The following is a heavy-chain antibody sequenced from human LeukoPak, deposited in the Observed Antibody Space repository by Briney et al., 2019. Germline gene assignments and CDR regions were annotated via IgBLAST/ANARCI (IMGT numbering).Heavy chain of an antibody. Sequence: GGSLRLSCAASGFTFSSYAMHWVDQAPGKGLDWVAVISYDGSNKYYADSVKGRFTISRDNSKNALYLQMNSLRAEDTAVYYCARIRGYYGSGSYWGYFDYWGQGTLVTVSS. J-gene: IGHJ4*02. D-gene: IGHD3-10*01. CDR1: GFTFSSYA. CDR2: ISYDGSNK. V-gene: IGHV3-30*04. CDR3: ARIRGYYGSGSYWGYFDY.